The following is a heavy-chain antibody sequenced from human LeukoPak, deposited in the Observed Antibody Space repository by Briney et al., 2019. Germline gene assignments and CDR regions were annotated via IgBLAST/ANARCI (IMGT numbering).Heavy chain of an antibody. J-gene: IGHJ4*02. Sequence: GASVRVSCTASGYTFTSYAMHWVRQAPGQRLEWMGWKKAGNDTPTNTQTSQGRVTITRDTSASTAYIELSSLRSEDTAVYYCASEGVAGIAAAGMLDYWGQGTLVTVS. V-gene: IGHV1-3*01. CDR3: ASEGVAGIAAAGMLDY. CDR1: GYTFTSYA. CDR2: KKAGNDTP. D-gene: IGHD6-13*01.